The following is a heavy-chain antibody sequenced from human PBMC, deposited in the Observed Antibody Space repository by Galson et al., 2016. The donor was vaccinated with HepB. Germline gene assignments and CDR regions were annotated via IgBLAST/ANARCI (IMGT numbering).Heavy chain of an antibody. CDR2: IYGSGSK. V-gene: IGHV3-53*05. CDR1: GFTVSGNY. CDR3: ASPLTGLAY. Sequence: SLRLSCAASGFTVSGNYMMWVRQAPGKGLEWVSDIYGSGSKTYADSVGGRFTISRDNSQNTVYLQMNSLRPEDTALYYCASPLTGLAYWGQGTLVAVSS. D-gene: IGHD7-27*01. J-gene: IGHJ4*02.